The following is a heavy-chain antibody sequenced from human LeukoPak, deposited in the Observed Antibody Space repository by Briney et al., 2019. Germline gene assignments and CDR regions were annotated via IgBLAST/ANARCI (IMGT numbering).Heavy chain of an antibody. CDR2: IYYSGST. J-gene: IGHJ4*02. Sequence: SETLSLTCTVSGGSISSSSYYWSWLRQPPGKGLEWIGYIYYSGSTNYNPSLKSRVTISVDTSKNQFSLKLSSVTAADTAVYYCARAQLDARTDHYYFDYWGQGTLVTVSS. CDR1: GGSISSSSYY. CDR3: ARAQLDARTDHYYFDY. D-gene: IGHD1-1*01. V-gene: IGHV4-61*01.